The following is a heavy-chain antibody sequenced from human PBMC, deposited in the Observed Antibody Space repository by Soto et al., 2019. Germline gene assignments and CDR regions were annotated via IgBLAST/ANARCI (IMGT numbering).Heavy chain of an antibody. V-gene: IGHV1-8*01. CDR2: MNPNSDKT. CDR3: ARDVSVLRFLEWSPEYMDV. Sequence: ASVKVSCKAPGYTFTSYDINWVRQATGQGLEKMGWMNPNSDKTGYAQKYQGRVTMTRNTSISTAYMELSSLRSEDTAVFYCARDVSVLRFLEWSPEYMDVWGKGTTVTVSS. J-gene: IGHJ6*03. CDR1: GYTFTSYD. D-gene: IGHD3-3*01.